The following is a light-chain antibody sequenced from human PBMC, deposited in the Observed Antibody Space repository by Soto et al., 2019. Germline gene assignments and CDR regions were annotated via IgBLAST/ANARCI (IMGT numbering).Light chain of an antibody. CDR1: HTISSSY. Sequence: ENVLTQSPGTLSLSPGQRATLSCRASHTISSSYLAWYQQKPGQAPRLLIYAISDRATGVPDRFRGSGSGTDFTLTITRLEPEDFAVYYCQQRSDWLLTFGGGTKVEIK. J-gene: IGKJ4*01. CDR3: QQRSDWLLT. CDR2: AIS. V-gene: IGKV3D-20*02.